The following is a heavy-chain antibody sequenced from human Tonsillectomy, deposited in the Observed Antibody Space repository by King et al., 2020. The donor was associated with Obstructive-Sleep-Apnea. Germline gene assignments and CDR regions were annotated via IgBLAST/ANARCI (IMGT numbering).Heavy chain of an antibody. CDR1: GFTFSYYW. D-gene: IGHD5-12*01. CDR2: INEHGSEK. Sequence: VQLVEAGGGLVQPGGSLRLSCTSSGFTFSYYWMSWVRQAPGKGLEWVANINEHGSEKFYVDSLEGRFTISSENARNSLFLQLNSLRGDDTAVYYCARAGNVATVDYWGQGTLVTVSS. V-gene: IGHV3-7*03. CDR3: ARAGNVATVDY. J-gene: IGHJ4*02.